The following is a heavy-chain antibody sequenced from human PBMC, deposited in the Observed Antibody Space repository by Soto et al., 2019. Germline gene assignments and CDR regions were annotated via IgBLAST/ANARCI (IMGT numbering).Heavy chain of an antibody. Sequence: QVQLQESGPGLVEASETLFLTCTVSGGSLGSYYWSWIRQPPGKGLVWIGYVFYTGRANYNASLNSRVSISLDTSNSQFSLKLSSVTAADTAVYYCARDGDGRMTTNPYYYNGMDVWGPGTTVTVSS. CDR1: GGSLGSYY. D-gene: IGHD4-4*01. V-gene: IGHV4-59*01. CDR2: VFYTGRA. J-gene: IGHJ6*02. CDR3: ARDGDGRMTTNPYYYNGMDV.